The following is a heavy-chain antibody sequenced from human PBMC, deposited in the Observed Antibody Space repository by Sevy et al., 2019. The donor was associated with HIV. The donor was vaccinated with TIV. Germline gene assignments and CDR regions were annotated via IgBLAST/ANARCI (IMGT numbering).Heavy chain of an antibody. Sequence: GESLKISCAASGFTFSSYGMHWVRQAPGKGLEWVAVISYDGSNKYYADSVKGRFTISRDNSKNTLYLQMNSLRAEDTAVYYCAKGTLYGDYVGDYYGMDVWGQGTTVTVSS. J-gene: IGHJ6*02. D-gene: IGHD4-17*01. CDR3: AKGTLYGDYVGDYYGMDV. CDR2: ISYDGSNK. V-gene: IGHV3-30*18. CDR1: GFTFSSYG.